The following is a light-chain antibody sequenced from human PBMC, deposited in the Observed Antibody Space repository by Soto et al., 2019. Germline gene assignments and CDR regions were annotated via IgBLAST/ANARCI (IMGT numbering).Light chain of an antibody. CDR3: SSYTSSSTWV. V-gene: IGLV2-14*01. CDR1: SSDVGGYNY. Sequence: QSALTQPASVSGSPGQSITISCTGTSSDVGGYNYVSWYQQHPGKAPKLMIYEVSNRPSGVSNRFSGSKSGNTASLTISGLQAEDEADYNCSSYTSSSTWVFGGGTQLTVL. J-gene: IGLJ3*02. CDR2: EVS.